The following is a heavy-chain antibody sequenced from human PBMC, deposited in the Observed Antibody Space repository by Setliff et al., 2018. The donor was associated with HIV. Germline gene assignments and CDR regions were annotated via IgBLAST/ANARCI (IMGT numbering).Heavy chain of an antibody. V-gene: IGHV4-59*01. Sequence: SETLSLTCAVSGGSISSYYWSWIRQSPEKGLEWIGYIYHSGITSYNPSLKSRVTMSTDMSKNLFSLNLSSVTAADSAVYYCARIAWKQGAVGSFCDYWGQGGLVTVSS. CDR3: ARIAWKQGAVGSFCDY. CDR1: GGSISSYY. CDR2: IYHSGIT. J-gene: IGHJ4*02. D-gene: IGHD3-10*01.